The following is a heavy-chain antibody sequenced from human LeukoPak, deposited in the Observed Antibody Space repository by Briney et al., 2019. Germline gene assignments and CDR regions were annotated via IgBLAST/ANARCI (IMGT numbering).Heavy chain of an antibody. D-gene: IGHD6-13*01. J-gene: IGHJ4*02. CDR2: IYYSGST. V-gene: IGHV4-61*05. Sequence: SETLSLTCTVSGGSISTNSNYWGWIRQPPGKGLEWIGYIYYSGSTNYNPSLKSRVTISVDTSKNQFSLKLSSVTAADTAVYYCARGYSSSIFDYWGQGTLVTVSS. CDR3: ARGYSSSIFDY. CDR1: GGSISTNSNY.